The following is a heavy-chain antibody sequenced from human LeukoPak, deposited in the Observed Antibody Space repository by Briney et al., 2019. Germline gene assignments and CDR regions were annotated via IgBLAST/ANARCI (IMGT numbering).Heavy chain of an antibody. D-gene: IGHD6-19*01. V-gene: IGHV1-69*04. Sequence: ASVKVSCKASGGTFISYAISWVRQAPGQGLEWMGRIIPIIGIANYAQKFQGRVTITADKSTSTAYMEMSSLRSEDTAVYYCTTNPDIAVAGIGVDYWGQGTLVTVSS. J-gene: IGHJ4*02. CDR1: GGTFISYA. CDR2: IIPIIGIA. CDR3: TTNPDIAVAGIGVDY.